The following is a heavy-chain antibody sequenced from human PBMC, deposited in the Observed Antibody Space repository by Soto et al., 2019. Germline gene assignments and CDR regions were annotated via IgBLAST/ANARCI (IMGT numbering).Heavy chain of an antibody. Sequence: PGGSLRLSCAASGFTFSSYSMNWVRQAPGKGLEWVSYISSSSSTIYYADSVKGRFTISRDNAKNSLYLQMNSLRAEDTAVYYCAGSPSYIVVVPYYFDYWGQGTLVTVSS. CDR1: GFTFSSYS. CDR3: AGSPSYIVVVPYYFDY. J-gene: IGHJ4*02. V-gene: IGHV3-48*01. CDR2: ISSSSSTI. D-gene: IGHD2-2*01.